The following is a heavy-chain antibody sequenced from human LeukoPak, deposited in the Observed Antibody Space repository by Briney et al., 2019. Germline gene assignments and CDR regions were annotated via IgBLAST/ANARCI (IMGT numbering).Heavy chain of an antibody. CDR1: GFTFNSYA. D-gene: IGHD4-23*01. CDR3: ARTTVVTPTSYYYGMDV. Sequence: GGSLRLSCAASGFTFNSYAMHWVRQAPGKGLEWVAVISHDGKKEYYADSVKGRFTISRDNSRNTVYLQMNSLRAEDTAVFYCARTTVVTPTSYYYGMDVWGQGTTVTVSS. J-gene: IGHJ6*02. CDR2: ISHDGKKE. V-gene: IGHV3-30*04.